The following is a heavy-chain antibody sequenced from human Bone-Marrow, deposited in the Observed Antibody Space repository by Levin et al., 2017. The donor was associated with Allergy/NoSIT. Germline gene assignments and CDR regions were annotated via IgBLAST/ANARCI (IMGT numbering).Heavy chain of an antibody. CDR3: SGLAGSGWPRGLCWFDP. CDR2: IIPILGIA. CDR1: GGTFSSYA. J-gene: IGHJ5*02. Sequence: SVKVSCKASGGTFSSYAISWVRQAPGQGLEWMGRIIPILGIANYAQKFQGRVTITADKSTSTAYMELSSLRSEDTAVYYCSGLAGSGWPRGLCWFDPWGQGTLVTVSS. V-gene: IGHV1-69*04. D-gene: IGHD6-19*01.